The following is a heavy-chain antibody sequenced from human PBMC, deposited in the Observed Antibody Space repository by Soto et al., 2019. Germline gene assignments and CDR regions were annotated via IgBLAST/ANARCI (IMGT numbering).Heavy chain of an antibody. CDR3: ARDLPSGNTGHAFDI. J-gene: IGHJ3*02. CDR1: GFSVSSNY. Sequence: GGSLRLSCAVSGFSVSSNYMSWVRQAPGTGLEWVSVIYSGGSTYYADSVKGRFTISRDNSKNTLYLQMNSLRGEDTAVYYCARDLPSGNTGHAFDIWGQGIMVTVS. V-gene: IGHV3-53*01. CDR2: IYSGGST. D-gene: IGHD4-17*01.